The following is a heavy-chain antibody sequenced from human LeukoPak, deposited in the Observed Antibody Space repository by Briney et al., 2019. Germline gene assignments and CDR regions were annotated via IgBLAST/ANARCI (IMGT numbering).Heavy chain of an antibody. D-gene: IGHD3-3*01. CDR3: AKDSEGTIYHNFWSGYPDS. CDR1: GFTFDDYA. J-gene: IGHJ5*01. V-gene: IGHV3-23*01. CDR2: IGGSGIRT. Sequence: PGGSLRLSCVVSGFTFDDYAMSWVRQAPGKGLEWVSSIGGSGIRTYYADSVKGRFTISRDNSKNTLYLQMNTLRGEDTAVYYCAKDSEGTIYHNFWSGYPDSWGQGTLVTVSS.